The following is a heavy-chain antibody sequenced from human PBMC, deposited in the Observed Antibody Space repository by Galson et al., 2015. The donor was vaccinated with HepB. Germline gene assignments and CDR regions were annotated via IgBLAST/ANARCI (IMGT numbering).Heavy chain of an antibody. CDR1: EYTFTGYY. CDR2: INPNSGAT. V-gene: IGHV1-2*02. D-gene: IGHD1-26*01. J-gene: IGHJ3*02. CDR3: ARDPFFVGSTTLGGFDI. Sequence: SVKVSCKASEYTFTGYYMHWVRQAPGQGLEWGGWINPNSGATNYAQKFQGRVTMTRDTSLSTAYMELSRRRSDDTAVYYCARDPFFVGSTTLGGFDIWGRGTMVAVSS.